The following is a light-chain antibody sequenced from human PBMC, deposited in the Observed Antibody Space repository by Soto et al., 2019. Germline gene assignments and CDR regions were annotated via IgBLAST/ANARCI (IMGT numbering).Light chain of an antibody. Sequence: DIQMTQSPSSLSASVGDRVTITCRASQGISNYLAWYQQKPGKVPKLLIYDASTLQSGVPSRFSGSGSGTDFTLTISSLQPDDVATYYCQKYHSDPALTFGGGTKVEI. J-gene: IGKJ4*01. CDR1: QGISNY. CDR2: DAS. V-gene: IGKV1-27*01. CDR3: QKYHSDPALT.